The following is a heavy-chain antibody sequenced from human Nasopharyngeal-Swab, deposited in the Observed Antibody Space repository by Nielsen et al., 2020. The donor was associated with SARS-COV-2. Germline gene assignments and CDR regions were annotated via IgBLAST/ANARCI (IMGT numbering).Heavy chain of an antibody. V-gene: IGHV4-59*08. J-gene: IGHJ6*02. CDR3: ARHRPRVGYYYGMDV. Sequence: GSLRLSCTVSGGSMNIFYWSWIRQPPGKGLEWIGYIYYSGSTNYNPSLKSRVTISIDTSKNQFSLKLSSVTAADTALYFCARHRPRVGYYYGMDVWGQGTTVTVSS. D-gene: IGHD1-26*01. CDR1: GGSMNIFY. CDR2: IYYSGST.